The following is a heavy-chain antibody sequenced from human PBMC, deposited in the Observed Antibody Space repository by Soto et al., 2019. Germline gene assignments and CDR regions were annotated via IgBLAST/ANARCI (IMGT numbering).Heavy chain of an antibody. D-gene: IGHD3-3*01. Sequence: GGSLRLSCAASGFTFSSYAMSWVRQAPGKGLEWVSAISGSGGSTYYADSVKGRFTISRDNSKNTLYLQMNSLRAEDTAVYYCAKDLATTGPIDFWSGYYYYYYGMDVWGQGTTVTVSS. J-gene: IGHJ6*02. CDR3: AKDLATTGPIDFWSGYYYYYYGMDV. CDR2: ISGSGGST. CDR1: GFTFSSYA. V-gene: IGHV3-23*01.